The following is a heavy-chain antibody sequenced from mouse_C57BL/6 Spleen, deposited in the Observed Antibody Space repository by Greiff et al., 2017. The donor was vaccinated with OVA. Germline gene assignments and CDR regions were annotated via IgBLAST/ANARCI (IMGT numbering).Heavy chain of an antibody. CDR2: IDPSDSET. D-gene: IGHD1-1*01. J-gene: IGHJ1*03. CDR1: GYTFTSYW. CDR3: ARGGYGSGHWYFDV. V-gene: IGHV1-52*01. Sequence: QVQLQQSGAELVRPGSSVKLSCKASGYTFTSYWMHWVKQRPIQGLEWIGNIDPSDSETHYNQKFKDKATLTVDKSSSTAYLQLSSLTSEDDAVYYCARGGYGSGHWYFDVWGTGTTVTVSS.